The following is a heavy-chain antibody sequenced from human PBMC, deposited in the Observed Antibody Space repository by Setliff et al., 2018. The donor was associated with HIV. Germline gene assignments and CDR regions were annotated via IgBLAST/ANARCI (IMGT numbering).Heavy chain of an antibody. CDR2: ISYSGST. CDR3: ATDPTSYCTGGNCHSGRFAS. J-gene: IGHJ4*02. V-gene: IGHV4-59*02. Sequence: SETLSLTCTVSGGSVNGHYWNWIRLTPGKGLEWIGSISYSGSTNYNPSLKSRVTISVDTSRNEFSLKLSSVTAADTAVYYCATDPTSYCTGGNCHSGRFASWGQGTLVTVPQ. D-gene: IGHD2-15*01. CDR1: GGSVNGHY.